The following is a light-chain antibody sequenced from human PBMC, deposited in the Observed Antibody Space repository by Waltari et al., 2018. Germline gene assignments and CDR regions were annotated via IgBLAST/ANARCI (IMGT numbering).Light chain of an antibody. V-gene: IGLV1-47*01. CDR3: AAWDNSLSRVI. J-gene: IGLJ2*01. CDR2: RNN. Sequence: QSVLTQPPSASGTPGQRVTISCSASTSDIGPNTAYWYQQLPGTAPKLLIYRNNQRPSGVPDRFSGSKSGTSASLAIGGLRSEDEAYYYCAAWDNSLSRVIFGGGTKLSVL. CDR1: TSDIGPNT.